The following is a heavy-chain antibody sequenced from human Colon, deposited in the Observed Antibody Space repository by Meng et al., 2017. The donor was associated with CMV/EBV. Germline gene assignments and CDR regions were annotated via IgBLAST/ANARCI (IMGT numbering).Heavy chain of an antibody. V-gene: IGHV3-74*03. J-gene: IGHJ4*02. CDR1: GFTFSNYW. CDR2: IKTDGSTT. CDR3: VSGLVGTRNY. D-gene: IGHD1-14*01. Sequence: LPCALSGFTFSNYWMYWVRQTPGKGLVCVARIKTDGSTTEYADSVKGRFTISRDNGRNTLYLQMNSLRGEDTAVYFCVSGLVGTRNYWAQGTLVTVSS.